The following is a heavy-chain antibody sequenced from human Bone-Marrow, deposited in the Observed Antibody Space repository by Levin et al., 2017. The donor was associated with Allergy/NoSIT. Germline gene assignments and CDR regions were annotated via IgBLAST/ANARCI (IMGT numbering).Heavy chain of an antibody. V-gene: IGHV4-4*02. J-gene: IGHJ4*02. Sequence: SETLSLTCAVSGVSISVGYWWSWVRQPPGKGLEWIGEIHHSGNTNYNPSLKSRVSMSVDKSENQFSLKVNSLTAADTAVYYCARNGADSSDYWGEGALVTVSS. CDR1: GVSISVGYW. D-gene: IGHD3-22*01. CDR3: ARNGADSSDY. CDR2: IHHSGNT.